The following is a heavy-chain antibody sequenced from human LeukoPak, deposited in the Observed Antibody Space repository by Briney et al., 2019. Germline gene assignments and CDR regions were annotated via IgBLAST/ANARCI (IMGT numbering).Heavy chain of an antibody. CDR1: GGSFSGYY. CDR2: IDHSGST. J-gene: IGHJ4*02. Sequence: SETLSLTCAVYGGSFSGYYWSWIRQPPGKGLEWIGEIDHSGSTNYNPSLKSRVTISVDTSKNQFSLRLSSVTAADTAVYYCARATETRNDFWSAYYIEYWGQGTLVTVSS. D-gene: IGHD3-3*01. CDR3: ARATETRNDFWSAYYIEY. V-gene: IGHV4-34*01.